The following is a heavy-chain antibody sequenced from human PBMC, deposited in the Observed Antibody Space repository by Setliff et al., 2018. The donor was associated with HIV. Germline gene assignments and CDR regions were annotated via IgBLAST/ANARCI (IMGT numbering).Heavy chain of an antibody. CDR1: GCTFSNCW. J-gene: IGHJ6*03. V-gene: IGHV3-7*05. Sequence: GGSMRLSCAASGCTFSNCWMNWGRQAPGKGLEWGANVKQDGSEKYYVDSVKGRFTVSRDNAKNSLYLQMISLSAEDTAVYYCARDMYNWFGYYYYYMDVWGKGTTVTVSS. CDR3: ARDMYNWFGYYYYYMDV. D-gene: IGHD1-20*01. CDR2: VKQDGSEK.